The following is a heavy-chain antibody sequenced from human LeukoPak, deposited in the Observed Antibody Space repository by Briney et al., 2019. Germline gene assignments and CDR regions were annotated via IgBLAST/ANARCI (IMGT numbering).Heavy chain of an antibody. Sequence: PSETLSLTCAVSGYSISSGYYWGWIRPPPGKGVEWIGSIYHSGSTYYNPSLKSRVTISVDTSKNQFSLKLSSVTAADTAVYYCARQGTIFGVTNFDYWGQGTLVTVSS. CDR3: ARQGTIFGVTNFDY. D-gene: IGHD3-3*01. CDR2: IYHSGST. V-gene: IGHV4-38-2*01. CDR1: GYSISSGYY. J-gene: IGHJ4*02.